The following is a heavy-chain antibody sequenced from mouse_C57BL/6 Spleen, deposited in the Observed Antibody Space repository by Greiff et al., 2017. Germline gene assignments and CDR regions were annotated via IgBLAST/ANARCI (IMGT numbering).Heavy chain of an antibody. V-gene: IGHV1-81*01. J-gene: IGHJ3*01. Sequence: QVQLQQSGAELARPGASVKLSCKASGYTFTSYGISWVKQRTGQGLEWIGEIYPRSGNTYYNEKFKGKATLTADKSSSTAYMELRSLTSDDSAVYFCARAVDSSGYGFAYWGQGTLVTVSA. CDR2: IYPRSGNT. CDR1: GYTFTSYG. CDR3: ARAVDSSGYGFAY. D-gene: IGHD3-2*02.